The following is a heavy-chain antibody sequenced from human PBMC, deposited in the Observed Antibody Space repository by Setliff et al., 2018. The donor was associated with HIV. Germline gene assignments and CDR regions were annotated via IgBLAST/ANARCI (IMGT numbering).Heavy chain of an antibody. Sequence: PSETLSLTCSVSGDSISSGSYYWSWIRLPAGKGLEWIGQIHTTGSTNYHPSLKSRVTISMDTSNNQFSLNLNSVTAADTAVYYCARGDGTKYYYYHYMDVWGKGTTVTVSS. J-gene: IGHJ6*03. CDR2: IHTTGST. D-gene: IGHD1-7*01. V-gene: IGHV4-61*09. CDR3: ARGDGTKYYYYHYMDV. CDR1: GDSISSGSYY.